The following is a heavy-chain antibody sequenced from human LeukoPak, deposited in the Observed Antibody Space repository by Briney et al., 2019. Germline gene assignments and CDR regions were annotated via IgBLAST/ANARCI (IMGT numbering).Heavy chain of an antibody. CDR2: VYTSGST. CDR1: GDSFSSYH. D-gene: IGHD5-18*01. CDR3: ARDGLYSYGYSYFDY. Sequence: SETLSLTCTVSGDSFSSYHWSWIRQPAGKGLEWIGRVYTSGSTNYNPSLKSRVSMSVDTSKKQLSLKLGSVTAADTAVYYCARDGLYSYGYSYFDYWGQGTLVTVPS. J-gene: IGHJ4*02. V-gene: IGHV4-4*07.